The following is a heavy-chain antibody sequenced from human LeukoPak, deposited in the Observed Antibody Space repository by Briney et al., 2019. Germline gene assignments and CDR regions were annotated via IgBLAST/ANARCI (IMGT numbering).Heavy chain of an antibody. J-gene: IGHJ4*02. D-gene: IGHD6-13*01. V-gene: IGHV5-51*01. Sequence: GESLKISCKGSGYSFTRKWIGWVRQMPGKGLEWMAFIFPGDSDTRYSPSFQGQVTISADKSISTAYLQWSSLKASDTAMYYCAIPPWIAAAGDYWGQGTLVTVSS. CDR1: GYSFTRKW. CDR2: IFPGDSDT. CDR3: AIPPWIAAAGDY.